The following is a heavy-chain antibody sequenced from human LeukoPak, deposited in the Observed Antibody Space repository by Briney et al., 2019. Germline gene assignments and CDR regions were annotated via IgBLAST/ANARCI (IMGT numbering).Heavy chain of an antibody. J-gene: IGHJ4*02. CDR2: ISAYNGNT. D-gene: IGHD2-15*01. CDR1: GYTFTSYG. V-gene: IGHV1-18*04. Sequence: ASVKLSCTASGYTFTSYGISWVRQAPGQGLEWMGWISAYNGNTNYAQKLQGRVTMTTDTSTSTAYMELRSLRSDDTAVYYCARAGEVVVAAEYYFDYWGQGTLVTVSS. CDR3: ARAGEVVVAAEYYFDY.